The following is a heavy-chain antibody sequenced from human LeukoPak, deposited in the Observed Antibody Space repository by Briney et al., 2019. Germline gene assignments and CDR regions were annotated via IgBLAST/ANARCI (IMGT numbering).Heavy chain of an antibody. V-gene: IGHV1-8*01. Sequence: ASVKVSCKASGYTFTSYDINWVRQATGQGLEWMGWMNPNSGNTGYAQKFQGRVTMTRNTSISTAYMELSSLRSEDTAVYYCARSLLAPIGYFDYWGQGTLVTVSS. CDR2: MNPNSGNT. J-gene: IGHJ4*02. D-gene: IGHD2-21*01. CDR1: GYTFTSYD. CDR3: ARSLLAPIGYFDY.